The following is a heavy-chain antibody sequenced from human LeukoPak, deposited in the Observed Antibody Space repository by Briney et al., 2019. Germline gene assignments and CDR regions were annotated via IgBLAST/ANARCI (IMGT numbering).Heavy chain of an antibody. D-gene: IGHD5-18*01. CDR2: INPSGGTT. V-gene: IGHV1-46*01. CDR3: ARDRQRFDY. J-gene: IGHJ4*02. CDR1: GYTFTIYY. Sequence: ASVKVSCKASGYTFTIYYIHWVRQAPGQGLEWMGIINPSGGTTKYAQKFQGRLTMTRDTSTSTVYMELSSLISEDTAVYYCARDRQRFDYWGQGTLVTVSS.